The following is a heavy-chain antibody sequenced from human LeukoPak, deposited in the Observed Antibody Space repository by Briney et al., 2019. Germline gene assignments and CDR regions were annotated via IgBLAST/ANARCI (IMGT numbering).Heavy chain of an antibody. V-gene: IGHV1-2*02. J-gene: IGHJ1*01. CDR1: GYSFADYY. D-gene: IGHD4-23*01. Sequence: GASVKVSCKASGYSFADYYMHWVRQAPGQGLEWRGWINPSSGGTNYPQKFQGRVTMTRDTSLSTAYMEVSGLRSDDTAVYYCAKVLDYGGNSGHLQHWGQGTLVTVSS. CDR3: AKVLDYGGNSGHLQH. CDR2: INPSSGGT.